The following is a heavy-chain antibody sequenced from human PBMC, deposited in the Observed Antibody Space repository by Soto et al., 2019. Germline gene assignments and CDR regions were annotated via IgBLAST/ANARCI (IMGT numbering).Heavy chain of an antibody. V-gene: IGHV3-23*01. CDR2: ISGSGGST. CDR1: GFTLSNYG. J-gene: IGHJ6*02. D-gene: IGHD2-2*02. CDR3: AKDSGRYCSSTSCYTFPYGMDV. Sequence: PGGSLRLSCVASGFTLSNYGMHWVRQAPGKGLEWVSAISGSGGSTYYADSVKGRFTISRDNSKNTLYLQMNSLRAEDTAVYYCAKDSGRYCSSTSCYTFPYGMDVWGQGT.